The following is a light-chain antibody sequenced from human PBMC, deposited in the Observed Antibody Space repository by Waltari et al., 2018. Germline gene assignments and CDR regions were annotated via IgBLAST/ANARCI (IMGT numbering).Light chain of an antibody. CDR3: QQYSSFSGT. Sequence: EIVMTQSPATLSVSPGESATLSCRASQSIRSNLAWYQQKPGQAPRLLIYGASTRATGVPARFSGSGSGTEFILTISSLQPDDFATYYCQQYSSFSGTFGQGTYLDIQ. V-gene: IGKV3-15*01. J-gene: IGKJ2*01. CDR2: GAS. CDR1: QSIRSN.